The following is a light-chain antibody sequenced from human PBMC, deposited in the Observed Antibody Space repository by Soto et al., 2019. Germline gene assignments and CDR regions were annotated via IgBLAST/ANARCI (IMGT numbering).Light chain of an antibody. CDR2: ESS. V-gene: IGKV3-11*01. CDR1: QSVSNNY. Sequence: EIVLTQSPGTLSLSPGERATLSCRASQSVSNNYLAWYQQKPGQAPRLLIYESSNRATGIAARFSGSGSGTDFTLTISSLEPEDFAVYYCQQRSNWPLTFGGGTKVDIK. J-gene: IGKJ4*01. CDR3: QQRSNWPLT.